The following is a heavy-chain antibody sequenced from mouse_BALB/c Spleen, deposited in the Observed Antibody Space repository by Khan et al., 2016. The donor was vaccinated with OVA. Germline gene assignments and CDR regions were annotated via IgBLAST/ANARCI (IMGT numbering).Heavy chain of an antibody. Sequence: QMQLEESGAELVRPGASVKLSCKTSGYIFTSYWIHWVKQRSGQGLEWIARIYPGTNSTYYNEKFMGKATLTADKSSSTAYMQLRSMESEDSAVYICAGDGPDWAWFVYWGQGTLVTVSA. D-gene: IGHD4-1*01. CDR2: IYPGTNST. CDR1: GYIFTSYW. CDR3: AGDGPDWAWFVY. V-gene: IGHV1S132*01. J-gene: IGHJ3*01.